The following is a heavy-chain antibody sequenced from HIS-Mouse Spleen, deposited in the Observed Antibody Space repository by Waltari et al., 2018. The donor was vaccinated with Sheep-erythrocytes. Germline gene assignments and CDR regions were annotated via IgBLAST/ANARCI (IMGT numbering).Heavy chain of an antibody. Sequence: EVQLVESGGGLVKPGGSLRLSCAAPVFTFSSYSMNWVRQAPGKGLEWVSSISSSSSYIYYADSVKGRFTISRDNAKNSLYLQMNSLRAEDTAVYYCARDSTSDAFDIWGQGTMVNVSS. CDR2: ISSSSSYI. CDR3: ARDSTSDAFDI. V-gene: IGHV3-21*01. J-gene: IGHJ3*02. D-gene: IGHD6-6*01. CDR1: VFTFSSYS.